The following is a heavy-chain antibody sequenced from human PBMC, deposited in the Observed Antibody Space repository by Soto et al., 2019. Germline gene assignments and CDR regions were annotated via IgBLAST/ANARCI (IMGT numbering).Heavy chain of an antibody. CDR1: GFTFISYA. Sequence: GGSLSLACAASGFTFISYAVSWGRQAPGKGPEWISSISGSGSTIYYADSVKGRFTISRDNSKNTLYLQMSSLRAEDTAVYYCAKVFYYYDSSGYYYFDDWGQGTLVTVSS. V-gene: IGHV3-23*01. CDR3: AKVFYYYDSSGYYYFDD. D-gene: IGHD3-22*01. CDR2: ISGSGSTI. J-gene: IGHJ4*02.